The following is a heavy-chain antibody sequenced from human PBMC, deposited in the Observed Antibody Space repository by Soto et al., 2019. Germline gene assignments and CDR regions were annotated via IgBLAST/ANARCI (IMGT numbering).Heavy chain of an antibody. V-gene: IGHV1-2*04. CDR3: ARDLVVATADYYYGMEV. CDR2: INPNSGGT. J-gene: IGHJ6*02. Sequence: GASVKVSCKASGYTFTGYYMHWVRQAPGQGPEWMGWINPNSGGTNYAQKFQGWVTMTRDTSISTAYMELSRLRSDDTAVYYCARDLVVATADYYYGMEVWGQGTTVTVSS. D-gene: IGHD1-26*01. CDR1: GYTFTGYY.